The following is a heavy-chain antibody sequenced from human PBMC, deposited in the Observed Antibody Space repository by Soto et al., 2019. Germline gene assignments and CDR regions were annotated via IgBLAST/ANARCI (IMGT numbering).Heavy chain of an antibody. CDR1: GFTFTNYG. V-gene: IGHV3-33*01. CDR2: IWNDGINK. D-gene: IGHD1-20*01. J-gene: IGHJ4*02. Sequence: QEQLVESGGGVAQPGRSLRLSCAASGFTFTNYGMQWVRQAPGKGLEWVAVIWNDGINKHYAESVKGRFSITRDDSKNTLYLQMNSSRVEDTAVYHCARVDPYNASDFWGQGTLVTVSS. CDR3: ARVDPYNASDF.